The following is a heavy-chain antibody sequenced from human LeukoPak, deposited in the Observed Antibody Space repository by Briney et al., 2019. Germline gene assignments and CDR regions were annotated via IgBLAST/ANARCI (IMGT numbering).Heavy chain of an antibody. J-gene: IGHJ4*02. D-gene: IGHD3-3*01. V-gene: IGHV4-34*01. CDR2: INHSGST. CDR1: GGSFSGYY. Sequence: SETLSLTCAVYGGSFSGYYWSWIRQPPGKGLGWIGEINHSGSTNYNPSLKSRVTISVDTSKNQFSLKLSSVTAADTAVYYCARGNSFWSGYSRTRFDYWGQGTLVTVSS. CDR3: ARGNSFWSGYSRTRFDY.